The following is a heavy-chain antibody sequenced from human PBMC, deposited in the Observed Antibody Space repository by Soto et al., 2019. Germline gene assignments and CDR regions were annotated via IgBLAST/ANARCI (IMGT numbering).Heavy chain of an antibody. CDR2: IIPILGIA. CDR1: GGTFSSYT. J-gene: IGHJ6*03. Sequence: QVQLVQSGAEVKKPGSSVKVSCKASGGTFSSYTISWVRQAPGQGLEWMGRIIPILGIANYAQKFQGRVTITADKSTSTAYMELSSLRSEDTAVYYCASEVMITCGGVIAHDYYYYMDVWGKGTTVTVSS. D-gene: IGHD3-16*02. V-gene: IGHV1-69*02. CDR3: ASEVMITCGGVIAHDYYYYMDV.